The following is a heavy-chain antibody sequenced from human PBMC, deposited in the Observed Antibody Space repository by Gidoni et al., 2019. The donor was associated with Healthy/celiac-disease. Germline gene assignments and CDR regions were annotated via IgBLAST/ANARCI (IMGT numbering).Heavy chain of an antibody. J-gene: IGHJ2*01. Sequence: QVQLQESGPGLVKPSETLSLTCTVSGGSISGYYWSWIRQPPGKGLEWIGYIYYSGSTNYNPSLKSRVTISVDTSKNQFSLKLSSVTAADTAVYYCARGYGGYFDLWGRGTLVTVSS. CDR3: ARGYGGYFDL. V-gene: IGHV4-59*01. CDR1: GGSISGYY. CDR2: IYYSGST. D-gene: IGHD1-20*01.